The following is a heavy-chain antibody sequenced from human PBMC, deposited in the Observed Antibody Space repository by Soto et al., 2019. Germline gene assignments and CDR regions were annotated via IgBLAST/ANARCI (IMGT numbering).Heavy chain of an antibody. V-gene: IGHV4-59*11. J-gene: IGHJ6*02. CDR1: GGSISSHY. CDR2: IYDSVKT. D-gene: IGHD6-13*01. CDR3: ARDALGIAAAGTGVEGYYYYYGMDV. Sequence: PSETLSLTCTVSGGSISSHYWTWIWTRQLPGRGLEWVGYIYDSVKTKYNPSLKSRVTISVDTSKNQFSLKLSSVTAADTAVYYCARDALGIAAAGTGVEGYYYYYGMDVWGQGTTVTVSS.